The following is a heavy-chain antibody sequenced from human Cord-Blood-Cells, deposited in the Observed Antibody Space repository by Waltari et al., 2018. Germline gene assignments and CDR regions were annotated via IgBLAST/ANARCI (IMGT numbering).Heavy chain of an antibody. CDR1: GGSFSGYY. J-gene: IGHJ5*02. CDR2: SNHSGST. V-gene: IGHV4-34*01. CDR3: ARHDFRYSSSWQWGWFGP. Sequence: QVQLQQWGAGLLKPSETLSLTCAVYGGSFSGYYWSWIRQPPGKGLEWIGESNHSGSTNYSPSLKSRVTISVDTSKNQFSLQLSSVTAADTAVYYCARHDFRYSSSWQWGWFGPWGQGTLVTVSS. D-gene: IGHD6-13*01.